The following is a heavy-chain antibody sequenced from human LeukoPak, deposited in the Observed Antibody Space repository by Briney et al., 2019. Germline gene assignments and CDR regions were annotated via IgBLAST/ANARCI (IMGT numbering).Heavy chain of an antibody. D-gene: IGHD3-16*02. CDR3: ARGVGHYAYVCGSYRLGSYFDY. CDR2: INPNSGGT. J-gene: IGHJ4*02. V-gene: IGHV1-2*02. Sequence: APVKASCKASGYTFTGYYMHWGRQAPGQGVEWRGWINPNSGGTNYAQKFQGRVTMTRDTSISTAYMELSRLRSDDTAVYYCARGVGHYAYVCGSYRLGSYFDYWGQGTLVTVSS. CDR1: GYTFTGYY.